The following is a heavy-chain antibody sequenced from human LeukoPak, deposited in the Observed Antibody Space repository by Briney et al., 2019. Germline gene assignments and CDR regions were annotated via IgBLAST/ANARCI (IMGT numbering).Heavy chain of an antibody. J-gene: IGHJ4*02. CDR3: HVAAAGTAFDY. V-gene: IGHV3-30*03. D-gene: IGHD6-13*01. CDR1: GFTFSSYG. Sequence: GRSLRLSCAASGFTFSSYGMHWVRQAPGKGLEWVAVISYDGSNKYYADSVKGRFTISRDNSKNTLYLQMNSLRAEDTAVYYCHVAAAGTAFDYWGQGTLVTVSS. CDR2: ISYDGSNK.